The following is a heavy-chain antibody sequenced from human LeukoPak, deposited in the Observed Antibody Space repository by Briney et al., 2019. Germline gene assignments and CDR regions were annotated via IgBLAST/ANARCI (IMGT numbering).Heavy chain of an antibody. CDR3: ARYSYGYHDAFDI. D-gene: IGHD5-18*01. J-gene: IGHJ3*02. Sequence: PSETLSLTCTVSGGSISSYYWSWIRQPPGKGLEWIGYIYYSGSTNCNPSLKSRVTISVDTSKNQFSLKLSSVTAADTAVYYCARYSYGYHDAFDIWGQGTMVTVSS. CDR1: GGSISSYY. V-gene: IGHV4-59*13. CDR2: IYYSGST.